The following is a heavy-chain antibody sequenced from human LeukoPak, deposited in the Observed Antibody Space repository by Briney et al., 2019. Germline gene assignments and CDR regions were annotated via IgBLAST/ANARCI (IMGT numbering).Heavy chain of an antibody. V-gene: IGHV1-46*01. Sequence: GASVKVSCKASGYTFTSYYMHWVRQAPGQGLEWMGIINPSGGSTSYAQKFQGRVTMTRDTSTSTVYMELSSLRSEDTAVYYCARENYGSGSSGANWFDPWGKGALVTVSS. J-gene: IGHJ5*02. D-gene: IGHD3-10*01. CDR2: INPSGGST. CDR3: ARENYGSGSSGANWFDP. CDR1: GYTFTSYY.